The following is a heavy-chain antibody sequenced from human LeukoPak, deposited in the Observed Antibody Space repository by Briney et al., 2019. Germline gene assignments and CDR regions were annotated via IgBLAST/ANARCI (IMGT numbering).Heavy chain of an antibody. D-gene: IGHD4-11*01. CDR3: ASPPTVTTFDS. V-gene: IGHV3-30*03. Sequence: GGSLRLSCAASGLTFSSYGMHWVRQAPGKGLEWGAVISYDGSNKYYADSVKGRFTISRDNSKNTLYLQMNSLRADDTAVYYCASPPTVTTFDSWGQGTLVTVSS. J-gene: IGHJ4*02. CDR1: GLTFSSYG. CDR2: ISYDGSNK.